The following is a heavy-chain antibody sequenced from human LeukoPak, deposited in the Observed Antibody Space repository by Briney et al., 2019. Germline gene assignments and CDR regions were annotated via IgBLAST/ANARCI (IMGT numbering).Heavy chain of an antibody. D-gene: IGHD1-1*01. CDR3: AREGTAFSYYYYMDV. Sequence: PGGSLRLPCAASGFTFSSYEMNWVRQAPGKGLEWVSYISSSGSTIYYADSVKGRFTISRDNAKNSLYLQMNSLRAEDTAVYYCAREGTAFSYYYYMDVWGKGTTVTVSS. J-gene: IGHJ6*03. CDR1: GFTFSSYE. V-gene: IGHV3-48*03. CDR2: ISSSGSTI.